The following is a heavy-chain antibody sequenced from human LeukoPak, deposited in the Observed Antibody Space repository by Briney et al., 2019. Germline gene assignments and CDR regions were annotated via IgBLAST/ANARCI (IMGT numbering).Heavy chain of an antibody. CDR3: ARDSLTIFGVVFDY. CDR1: GFTFSSYG. V-gene: IGHV3-30*03. J-gene: IGHJ4*02. D-gene: IGHD3-3*01. CDR2: ISYDGSNK. Sequence: PGGSLRLSCAASGFTFSSYGMHWVRQAPGKGLEWVAVISYDGSNKYYADSVKGRFTISRDNSKNTLYLQMNSLRAEDTAVYYCARDSLTIFGVVFDYWGQGILVTVSS.